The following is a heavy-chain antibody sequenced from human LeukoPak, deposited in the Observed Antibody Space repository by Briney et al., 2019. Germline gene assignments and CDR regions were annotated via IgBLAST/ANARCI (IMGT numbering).Heavy chain of an antibody. CDR1: ALTFSTYT. CDR3: ARTVEGHFDF. D-gene: IGHD5-24*01. Sequence: IPGGSLRLSCTASALTFSTYTMNRVRQTPGKGLEWVSYISTAGNLINYADSVRGRFTISRDNARNSLYLQMNSLTAEDTAVYYCARTVEGHFDFRGQGTLVTVSS. CDR2: ISTAGNLI. V-gene: IGHV3-21*01. J-gene: IGHJ4*02.